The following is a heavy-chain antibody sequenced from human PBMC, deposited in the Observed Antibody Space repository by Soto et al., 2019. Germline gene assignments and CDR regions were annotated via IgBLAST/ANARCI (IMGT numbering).Heavy chain of an antibody. J-gene: IGHJ4*02. Sequence: ASVKVSCKASGYTFTSYGISWVRQAPGQGLEWMGWISAYNGNTNYAQKLQGRVTMTTDTSTSTAYMELRSLRAEDTAVYYCAKGHPLDYYDSSGYILLPGYWGQGTLVTVSS. V-gene: IGHV1-18*01. CDR3: AKGHPLDYYDSSGYILLPGY. CDR2: ISAYNGNT. CDR1: GYTFTSYG. D-gene: IGHD3-22*01.